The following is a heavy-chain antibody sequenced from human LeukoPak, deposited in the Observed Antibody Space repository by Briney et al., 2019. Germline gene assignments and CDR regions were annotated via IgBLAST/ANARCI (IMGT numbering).Heavy chain of an antibody. CDR3: ARVTCSGGSCSNFDF. V-gene: IGHV3-23*01. Sequence: GGSLRLSCAASGFTFSSYAMSWVRQAPGKGLEWVSVISGSTYYADSVKGRFTIPRDNSKNTLYLQMNSLRAEDTAVYYCARVTCSGGSCSNFDFWGQGTLVTVSS. D-gene: IGHD2-15*01. CDR1: GFTFSSYA. CDR2: ISGST. J-gene: IGHJ4*02.